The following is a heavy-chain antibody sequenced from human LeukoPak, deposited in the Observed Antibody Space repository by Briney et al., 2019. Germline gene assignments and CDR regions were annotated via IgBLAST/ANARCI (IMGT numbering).Heavy chain of an antibody. J-gene: IGHJ3*02. Sequence: PSETLSLTCAVYGVSFRGYYWSWIRQSPGKGLEWIGEISHSGSTNYNPSLKSRVTISVDTSKNQFSLKLSSVTAADTAVYYCARPITYYYDSSGSHDAFDIWGQGTMVTVSS. CDR1: GVSFRGYY. V-gene: IGHV4-34*01. D-gene: IGHD3-22*01. CDR3: ARPITYYYDSSGSHDAFDI. CDR2: ISHSGST.